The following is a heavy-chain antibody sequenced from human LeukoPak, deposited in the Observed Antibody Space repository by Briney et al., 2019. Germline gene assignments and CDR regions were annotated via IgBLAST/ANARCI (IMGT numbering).Heavy chain of an antibody. D-gene: IGHD2-21*02. J-gene: IGHJ4*02. CDR1: GFTFGDYA. CDR3: SRAEGYCGGDCYES. V-gene: IGHV3-49*03. CDR2: IRSKAYGGTT. Sequence: GGSLGLSCTASGFTFGDYAMSWFRQTPGKGLEWVGFIRSKAYGGTTEYAASVKGRFTISRDDSKSIAYLQMNSLKTEDTAVYYCSRAEGYCGGDCYESWGQGTLVTVSS.